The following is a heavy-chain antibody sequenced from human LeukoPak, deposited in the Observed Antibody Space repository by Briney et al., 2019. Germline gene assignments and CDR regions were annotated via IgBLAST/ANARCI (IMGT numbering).Heavy chain of an antibody. CDR2: ISYDGSNK. CDR1: GFTFSSYA. Sequence: PGGSLRLSCAASGFTFSSYAMHWVRQAPGKGLEWVAVISYDGSNKYYADSVKGRFTISRDNSKNTLYLQMNSLRAEDTAVYYCARDLPRYCSSTSCYTIWFDPWGQGTLVTVSS. CDR3: ARDLPRYCSSTSCYTIWFDP. J-gene: IGHJ5*02. V-gene: IGHV3-30-3*01. D-gene: IGHD2-2*02.